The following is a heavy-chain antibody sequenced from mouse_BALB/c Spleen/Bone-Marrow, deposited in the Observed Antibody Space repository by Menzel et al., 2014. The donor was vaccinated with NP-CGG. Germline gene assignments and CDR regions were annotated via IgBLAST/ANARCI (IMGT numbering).Heavy chain of an antibody. V-gene: IGHV1-80*01. D-gene: IGHD2-3*01. CDR1: GYAFSSYW. CDR3: ARGRGWYFDY. Sequence: QVQLQQSGAELVRPGSSVKISCKASGYAFSSYWMNWVKQRPGLGLEWIGQIYPGDGDTNYNGKFKGKATLTADKSSSTAYMQLSGLTSEDSAVYFCARGRGWYFDYWGQGTTLTVSS. CDR2: IYPGDGDT. J-gene: IGHJ2*01.